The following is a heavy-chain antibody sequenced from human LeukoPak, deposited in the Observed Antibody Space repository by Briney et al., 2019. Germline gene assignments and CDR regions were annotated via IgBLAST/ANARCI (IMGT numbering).Heavy chain of an antibody. D-gene: IGHD3-22*01. CDR2: IIPIFGTA. CDR3: ARIRYYYDSSGYYFFWFDP. J-gene: IGHJ5*02. Sequence: SVKVSCKASGGTFSSYAISWVRQAPGQGLEWMGRIIPIFGTANYAQKFQGRVTITTDESTSTAYMDLSSLRSEDTAVYYCARIRYYYDSSGYYFFWFDPWGQGTLVTVSS. CDR1: GGTFSSYA. V-gene: IGHV1-69*05.